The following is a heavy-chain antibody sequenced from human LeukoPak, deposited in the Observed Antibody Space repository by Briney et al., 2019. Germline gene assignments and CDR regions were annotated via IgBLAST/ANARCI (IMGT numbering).Heavy chain of an antibody. J-gene: IGHJ5*02. Sequence: ASVKVSCKASGFTFTGYYMHWVRQAPGQGLERMGWINANNGDTNYAQRFQGRVTMTTDTSTNTAYMELRSLRSDDTAMYYCARDQKAYYASGSNWFDPWGQGTLVTVSS. D-gene: IGHD3-10*01. CDR3: ARDQKAYYASGSNWFDP. CDR1: GFTFTGYY. CDR2: INANNGDT. V-gene: IGHV1-2*02.